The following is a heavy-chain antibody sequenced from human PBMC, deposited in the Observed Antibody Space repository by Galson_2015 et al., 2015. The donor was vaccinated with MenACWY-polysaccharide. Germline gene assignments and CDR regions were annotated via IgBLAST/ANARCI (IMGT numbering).Heavy chain of an antibody. Sequence: SLRLSCAASGFTFGNSWMHWVRQTPERGLVWVSRITSDGSGTGYADSVKGRFTISRDNAKNTLYLQMNSLRVEDTAVYYCTRGIAMTGNPNWFDPWGQGTLVTVSS. J-gene: IGHJ5*02. V-gene: IGHV3-74*01. D-gene: IGHD6-19*01. CDR3: TRGIAMTGNPNWFDP. CDR1: GFTFGNSW. CDR2: ITSDGSGT.